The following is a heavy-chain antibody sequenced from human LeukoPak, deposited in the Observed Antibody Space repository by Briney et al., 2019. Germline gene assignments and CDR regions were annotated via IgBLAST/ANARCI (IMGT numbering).Heavy chain of an antibody. V-gene: IGHV4-4*07. CDR3: ARARRRITIFGVYAFDI. CDR1: GGSISSYY. D-gene: IGHD3-3*01. Sequence: SETLSLTCTVSGGSISSYYWIWIRQPAGKGLEWIGRIYSSGSTNYNSSLKSRVTMSIDTSKNQFSLKLSSVTAADTAVYYCARARRRITIFGVYAFDIWGQGTMVTVSS. CDR2: IYSSGST. J-gene: IGHJ3*02.